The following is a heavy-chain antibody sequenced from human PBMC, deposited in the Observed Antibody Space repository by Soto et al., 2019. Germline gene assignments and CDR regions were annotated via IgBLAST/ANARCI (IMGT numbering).Heavy chain of an antibody. V-gene: IGHV3-9*01. CDR2: FSWNGGTI. D-gene: IGHD2-2*02. CDR1: GFTFDDYA. J-gene: IGHJ4*02. CDR3: AKDDDDYTFDY. Sequence: SGGSLRLSCAASGFTFDDYAMHWVRQAPGKGLEWVSGFSWNGGTIAYADSVKGRFAVSRDNSNNTLFLHMNSLRGEDTAVYYCAKDDDDYTFDYWGQGTLVTVSS.